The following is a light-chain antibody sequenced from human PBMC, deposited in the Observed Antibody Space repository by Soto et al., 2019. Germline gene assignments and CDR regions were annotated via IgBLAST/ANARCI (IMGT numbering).Light chain of an antibody. CDR3: QSFDSSLSIYI. Sequence: HSVLTQRPSVSVAPGQSVTISCSGTWSNIVAVHDVHWYQQFPGTAPKLPIYGNNNRPPGVPDRFSGSQSGSSASLAITGLQAEDETDYYCQSFDSSLSIYIFGTGTKVTVL. V-gene: IGLV1-40*01. J-gene: IGLJ1*01. CDR2: GNN. CDR1: WSNIVAVHD.